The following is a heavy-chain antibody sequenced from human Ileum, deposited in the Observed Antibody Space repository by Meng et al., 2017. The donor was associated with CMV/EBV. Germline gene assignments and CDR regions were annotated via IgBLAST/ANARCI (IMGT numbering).Heavy chain of an antibody. CDR2: ISGSGIFT. V-gene: IGHV3-23*01. CDR3: ANLIASDY. Sequence: EVQLLESGGGLVQPGGSLRLSCAASGLTFSNYAMSWVRLAPEKGLEWVSSISGSGIFTYYAESVKGRFTISRDNSKNTLYLQMNSLTAEDTAIYYCANLIASDYWGQGTLVTVSS. CDR1: GLTFSNYA. D-gene: IGHD2/OR15-2a*01. J-gene: IGHJ4*02.